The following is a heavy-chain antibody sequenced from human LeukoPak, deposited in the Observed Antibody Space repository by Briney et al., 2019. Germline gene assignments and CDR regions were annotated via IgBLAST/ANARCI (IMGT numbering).Heavy chain of an antibody. CDR2: IYSTGNT. D-gene: IGHD3-22*01. Sequence: SETLSLTCTVSGGSISSGDYSWSWIRQPPGRELEWIGFIYSTGNTYYSPSLKSRVTISVDTSKNQFSLKLSSVTAADTAVYSCARGTNYYDSSGYSSYLDSWGQGTLVTVST. CDR3: ARGTNYYDSSGYSSYLDS. CDR1: GGSISSGDYS. J-gene: IGHJ4*02. V-gene: IGHV4-30-4*07.